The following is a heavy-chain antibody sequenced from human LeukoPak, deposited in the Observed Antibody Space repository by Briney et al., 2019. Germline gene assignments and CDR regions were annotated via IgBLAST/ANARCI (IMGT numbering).Heavy chain of an antibody. Sequence: GGSLRLSCTASGFTFDDHGMSWVRQAPGKGLEWVSGINWNGVSTGYSDSVKGRFTISRDNAKNSLYLQMNSLRAEDTALYYCARQMATMQSKYFDYWGQGTLVTVSS. V-gene: IGHV3-20*04. CDR3: ARQMATMQSKYFDY. CDR1: GFTFDDHG. J-gene: IGHJ4*02. CDR2: INWNGVST. D-gene: IGHD5-24*01.